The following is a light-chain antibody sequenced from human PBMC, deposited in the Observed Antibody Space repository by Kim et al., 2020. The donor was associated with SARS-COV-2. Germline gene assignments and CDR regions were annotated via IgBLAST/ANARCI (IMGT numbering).Light chain of an antibody. Sequence: EIVMTQSPATLSVSPGERATLSCRASQSVSSNLAWYQQKPGQAPRLLIYGASTRATGIPARFSGSGYGTEFTLTISSLQSEDFAVYYCQQYNNWPPYTFGQGNKLEI. CDR2: GAS. J-gene: IGKJ2*01. V-gene: IGKV3-15*01. CDR3: QQYNNWPPYT. CDR1: QSVSSN.